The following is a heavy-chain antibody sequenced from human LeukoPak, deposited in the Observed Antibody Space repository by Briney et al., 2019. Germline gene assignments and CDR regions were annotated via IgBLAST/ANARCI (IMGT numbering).Heavy chain of an antibody. CDR2: INPNSGGT. V-gene: IGHV1-2*02. CDR1: GYTFTGYY. Sequence: ASVKVSCKASGYTFTGYYMHWARQAPGQGLEWMGWINPNSGGTNYAQKFQGRVTMTRDTSISTAYMELSRLRSDDTAVYYCARGGRWDDYVWGSPTKWFDPWGQGTLVTVSS. J-gene: IGHJ5*02. D-gene: IGHD3-16*01. CDR3: ARGGRWDDYVWGSPTKWFDP.